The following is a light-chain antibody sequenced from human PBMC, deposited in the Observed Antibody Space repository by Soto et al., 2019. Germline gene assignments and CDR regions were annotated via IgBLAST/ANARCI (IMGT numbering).Light chain of an antibody. CDR2: GAS. Sequence: EIVMTQSPATLSVSPGETASLSCRASQSAGNFLAWYQQKPGQAPRLLIYGASSRATGIPDRFSGSGSGTDFTLTISRLEPEDFAVYYCQQYGSFRAFGQGTKVEIK. J-gene: IGKJ1*01. V-gene: IGKV3-20*01. CDR3: QQYGSFRA. CDR1: QSAGNF.